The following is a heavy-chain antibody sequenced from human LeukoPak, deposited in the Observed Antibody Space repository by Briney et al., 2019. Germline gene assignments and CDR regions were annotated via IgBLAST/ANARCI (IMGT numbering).Heavy chain of an antibody. V-gene: IGHV4-4*07. Sequence: SETLSLTCTVSGGSISSYYWSWIRQPAGKGLEWIGRIYTSGSTNYNPSLKSRVTISVDTSKNQFSLKLSSVTAADTAVYYCARGRRPDFWSGYFSYFDYWGQGTLVTVSS. D-gene: IGHD3-3*01. CDR3: ARGRRPDFWSGYFSYFDY. J-gene: IGHJ4*02. CDR2: IYTSGST. CDR1: GGSISSYY.